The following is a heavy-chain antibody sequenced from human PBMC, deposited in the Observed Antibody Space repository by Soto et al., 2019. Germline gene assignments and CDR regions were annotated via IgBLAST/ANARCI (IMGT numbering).Heavy chain of an antibody. CDR1: GGSVSSGSYY. V-gene: IGHV4-61*01. D-gene: IGHD5-18*01. J-gene: IGHJ4*02. Sequence: PSETLSLTCTVSGGSVSSGSYYWSWIRQPPGKGLEWIGYIYYSGSTNYNPSLKSRVTISVDTSKNQFSLKLSSVTAADTAVYYWARRADTARFVDYWGQGTLVTVSS. CDR3: ARRADTARFVDY. CDR2: IYYSGST.